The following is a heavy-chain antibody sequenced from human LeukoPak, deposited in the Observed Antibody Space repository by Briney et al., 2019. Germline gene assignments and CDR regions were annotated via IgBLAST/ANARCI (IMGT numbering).Heavy chain of an antibody. V-gene: IGHV3-9*01. CDR1: GFTFSSYA. CDR3: AKDHSYSGSYFKADY. D-gene: IGHD1-26*01. J-gene: IGHJ4*02. Sequence: GGSLRLSCAASGFTFSSYAMHWVRQAPGKGLEWVSGISWNSGSIGYADSVKGRFTISRDNAKNSLYLQMNSLRAEDTALYYCAKDHSYSGSYFKADYWGQGTLVTVSS. CDR2: ISWNSGSI.